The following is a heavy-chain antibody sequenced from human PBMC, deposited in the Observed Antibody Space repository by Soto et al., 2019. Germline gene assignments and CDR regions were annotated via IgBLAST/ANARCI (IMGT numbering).Heavy chain of an antibody. D-gene: IGHD2-15*01. CDR2: IYWDDDK. CDR3: AHIKVVVAATPKDNFDY. V-gene: IGHV2-5*02. Sequence: QITLKESGPTLVQPTQPLTLTCTFSGFSLSTSGVGVGWIRQPPGKALEWLALIYWDDDKRYTPSLKSRLTITKDTSKTQVVPKMTNVAPVDTATYYCAHIKVVVAATPKDNFDYWGQGTLVTVSA. J-gene: IGHJ4*02. CDR1: GFSLSTSGVG.